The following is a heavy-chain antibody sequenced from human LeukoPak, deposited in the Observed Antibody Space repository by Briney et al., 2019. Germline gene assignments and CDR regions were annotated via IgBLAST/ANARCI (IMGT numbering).Heavy chain of an antibody. CDR1: GFTFSGYA. CDR2: ITNNGGST. D-gene: IGHD3-22*01. V-gene: IGHV3-23*01. J-gene: IGHJ4*02. CDR3: AKDVHASSGYYLDY. Sequence: GGSLRLSCAASGFTFSGYAMNWVRQAPGEGLEWVSAITNNGGSTYYADSVKGRFTISRDNSKNTLHLQMNSLRAEDTAIYYCAKDVHASSGYYLDYWGQGTLVTVSS.